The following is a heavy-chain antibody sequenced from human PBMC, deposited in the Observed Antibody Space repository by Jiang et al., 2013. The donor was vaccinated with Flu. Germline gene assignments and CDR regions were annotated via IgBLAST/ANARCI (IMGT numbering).Heavy chain of an antibody. V-gene: IGHV6-1*01. CDR2: TYYRSKWYN. Sequence: GRTYYRSKWYNDYAVSVKSRITINPDTSKNQFSLQLNSVTPEDTAVYYCAGDYRNSSGWYNFDYWGQGTLVTVSS. D-gene: IGHD6-19*01. J-gene: IGHJ4*02. CDR3: AGDYRNSSGWYNFDY.